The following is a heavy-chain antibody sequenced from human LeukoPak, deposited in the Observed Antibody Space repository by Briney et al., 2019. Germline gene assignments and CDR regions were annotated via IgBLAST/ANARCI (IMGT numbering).Heavy chain of an antibody. V-gene: IGHV4-30-4*08. CDR3: AREEMATMNWFDP. D-gene: IGHD5-24*01. CDR1: GGSISSGDYY. CDR2: IYYSGST. Sequence: SQTLSLTCTVSGGSISSGDYYWSWIRQPPGKGLEWIGYIYYSGSTYYNPSLKSRVTISVDTSKNQFSLKLSSVTAADTAVYYCAREEMATMNWFDPWGQGTLVSVSS. J-gene: IGHJ5*02.